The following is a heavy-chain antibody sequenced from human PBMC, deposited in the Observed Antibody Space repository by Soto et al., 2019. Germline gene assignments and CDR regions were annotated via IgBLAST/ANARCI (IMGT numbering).Heavy chain of an antibody. D-gene: IGHD5-18*01. CDR1: GGSISSGDYY. Sequence: SETLSLTCTVSGGSISSGDYYWSWIRQPPGKGLEWIGYIYYSGSTYYNPSLKSRVTISVDTSKNQFSLKLSSVTAADTAVYYCARVSPDTAMVNYWFDPWGQGTLVTVSS. V-gene: IGHV4-30-4*01. CDR2: IYYSGST. J-gene: IGHJ5*02. CDR3: ARVSPDTAMVNYWFDP.